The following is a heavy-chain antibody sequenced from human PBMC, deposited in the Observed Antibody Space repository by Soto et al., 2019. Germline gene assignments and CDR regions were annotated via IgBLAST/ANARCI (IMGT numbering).Heavy chain of an antibody. CDR2: IYYSGST. D-gene: IGHD5-12*01. J-gene: IGHJ4*02. Sequence: QLQLQESGPGLVKPSETLSLTCTVSGGSISSSSYYWGWIRQPPGKGLEWIGSIYYSGSTYYNPSLKSRVTISVDTSKNQFSLKLSSVTAADTAVYYCARHEVTSGYDFLDYWGQGTLVTVSS. CDR3: ARHEVTSGYDFLDY. CDR1: GGSISSSSYY. V-gene: IGHV4-39*01.